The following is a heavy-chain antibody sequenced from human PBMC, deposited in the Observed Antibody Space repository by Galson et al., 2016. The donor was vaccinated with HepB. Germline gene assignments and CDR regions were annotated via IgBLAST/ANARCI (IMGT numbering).Heavy chain of an antibody. Sequence: SETLSLTCGVHDGSLSGYYWSWIRQPPGMGLEWIGETYPGGRTNYNPSLRSRVTISTDTSKRQFSLSLTSVTAADTAVFYCARGPAHGDYSPGDYWGPGTLVTVSS. CDR3: ARGPAHGDYSPGDY. V-gene: IGHV4-34*01. J-gene: IGHJ4*02. D-gene: IGHD4-17*01. CDR1: DGSLSGYY. CDR2: TYPGGRT.